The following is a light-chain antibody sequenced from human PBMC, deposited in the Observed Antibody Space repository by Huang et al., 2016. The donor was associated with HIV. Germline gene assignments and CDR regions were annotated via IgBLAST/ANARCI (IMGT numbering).Light chain of an antibody. CDR1: QSLLDKFTGKNH. CDR2: WAS. J-gene: IGKJ1*01. Sequence: DIVLTQTPDSLAVSLGERAIINCKSSQSLLDKFTGKNHLAWYQQRPGQSPKGFISWASIRESGVPDRFSGGGSGTDFTLTINGLQSDDVAVYYCQQYLASPAFGRGT. V-gene: IGKV4-1*01. CDR3: QQYLASPA.